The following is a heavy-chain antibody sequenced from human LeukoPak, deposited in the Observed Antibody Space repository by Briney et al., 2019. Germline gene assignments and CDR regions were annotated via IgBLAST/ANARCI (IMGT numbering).Heavy chain of an antibody. CDR1: GLTFDDFA. CDR3: VKEGEMGQNYYGSGRYYYYMDG. J-gene: IGHJ6*03. CDR2: INWNSGTI. V-gene: IGHV3-9*01. Sequence: PGRSLRLSCAASGLTFDDFAMHWVRQAPGKGLEWVSGINWNSGTIAYAVSVKGRFTISRDDAKNSLYLQMNSLRSDDTALYYCVKEGEMGQNYYGSGRYYYYMDGWGKGTMVTVSS. D-gene: IGHD3-10*01.